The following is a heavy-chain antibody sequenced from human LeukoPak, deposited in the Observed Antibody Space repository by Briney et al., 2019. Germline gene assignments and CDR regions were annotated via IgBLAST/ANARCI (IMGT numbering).Heavy chain of an antibody. CDR3: ARDRDSSGLFDY. CDR2: ISSSSSYI. J-gene: IGHJ4*02. D-gene: IGHD6-19*01. CDR1: GFTFSSYS. V-gene: IGHV3-21*01. Sequence: GGSLRLSRAASGFTFSSYSMNWVRQAPGKGLEWVSSISSSSSYIYYADSVKGRFTISRDNAKNSLYLQMNSLRAEDTAVYYCARDRDSSGLFDYWGQGTLVTVSS.